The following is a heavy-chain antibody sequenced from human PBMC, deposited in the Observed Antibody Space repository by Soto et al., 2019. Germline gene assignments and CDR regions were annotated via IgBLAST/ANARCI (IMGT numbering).Heavy chain of an antibody. CDR3: AKDPLKYSSSWYLEWWFDP. Sequence: EVPLLEAGGGLVQPGGSLRLSCAASGFTFSNYAIRWVRQAPGKGLEWVSSITGSGDTTYYVDSVKGRFTISRDNSKNTVYLQMNSLRVEDTAVYYCAKDPLKYSSSWYLEWWFDPWGQGTLVTVSS. D-gene: IGHD6-13*01. CDR2: ITGSGDTT. J-gene: IGHJ5*02. CDR1: GFTFSNYA. V-gene: IGHV3-23*01.